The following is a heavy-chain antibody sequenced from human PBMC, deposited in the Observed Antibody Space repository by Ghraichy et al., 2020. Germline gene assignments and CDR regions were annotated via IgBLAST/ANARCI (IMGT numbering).Heavy chain of an antibody. D-gene: IGHD2-2*01. CDR3: AKDRAVVPAAESWFDP. Sequence: GGSLRLSCAASGFTFSSYAMSWVRQAPGKGLEWVSAISGSGGSTYYADSVKGRFTISRDNSKNTLYLQMNSLRAEDTAVYYCAKDRAVVPAAESWFDPWGQGTLVTVSS. V-gene: IGHV3-23*01. J-gene: IGHJ5*02. CDR2: ISGSGGST. CDR1: GFTFSSYA.